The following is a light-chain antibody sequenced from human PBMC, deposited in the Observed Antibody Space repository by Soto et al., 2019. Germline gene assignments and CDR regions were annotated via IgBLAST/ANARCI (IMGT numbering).Light chain of an antibody. CDR2: DAS. Sequence: DIQMTQSPYTLSASVGDRVVISCRASQSIGQWLAWYQQKPGKAPRFLIYDASTLESGVPSRFSGSGSGTEFTLTISSLQPDDFATFYCQQYSTFPRTFGQGTKVDIK. CDR3: QQYSTFPRT. J-gene: IGKJ1*01. V-gene: IGKV1-5*01. CDR1: QSIGQW.